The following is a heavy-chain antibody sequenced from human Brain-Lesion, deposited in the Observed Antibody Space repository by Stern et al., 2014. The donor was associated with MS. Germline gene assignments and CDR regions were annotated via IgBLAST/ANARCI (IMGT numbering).Heavy chain of an antibody. J-gene: IGHJ4*02. Sequence: QVQLQESGPGLVKPSETLSLACTVSGGSISSSSYYWGWIRQPPGKGLEWIGSIYYRGSPYYNPSLKSRVTISMDTSKNQFSLTLSSVTAADTAVYFCAKLWLGELPESPFDYWGQGTLVTVSS. CDR2: IYYRGSP. V-gene: IGHV4-39*01. CDR3: AKLWLGELPESPFDY. D-gene: IGHD3-10*01. CDR1: GGSISSSSYY.